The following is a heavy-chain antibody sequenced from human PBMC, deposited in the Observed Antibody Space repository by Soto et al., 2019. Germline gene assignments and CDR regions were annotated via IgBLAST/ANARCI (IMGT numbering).Heavy chain of an antibody. CDR2: VYYTGST. CDR3: ARTVLGPDLLADSFVDYYYYMDV. V-gene: IGHV4-59*08. D-gene: IGHD3-9*01. Sequence: QVQLQESGPGLVRPSETLSLTCTVSGGSISNFHWSWIRQPPGKGLEWIGYVYYTGSTSYNPSLKRRVTFSADSSRGQFSLRLNSVTAADTAVYYCARTVLGPDLLADSFVDYYYYMDVWGQGTTVTVSS. CDR1: GGSISNFH. J-gene: IGHJ6*03.